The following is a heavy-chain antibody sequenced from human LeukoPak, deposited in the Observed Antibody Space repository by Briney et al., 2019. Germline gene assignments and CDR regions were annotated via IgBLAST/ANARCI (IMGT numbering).Heavy chain of an antibody. J-gene: IGHJ3*02. D-gene: IGHD3-22*01. CDR1: GYTFTGYY. CDR2: ISAYNGNT. Sequence: ASVKVSCKASGYTFTGYYMHWVRQAPGQGLEWMGWISAYNGNTNYAQKLQGRVTMTTDTSTSTAYMELRSLRSDDTAVYYCARGAHYYDSSGYYGGGAFDIWGQGTMVTVSS. CDR3: ARGAHYYDSSGYYGGGAFDI. V-gene: IGHV1-18*04.